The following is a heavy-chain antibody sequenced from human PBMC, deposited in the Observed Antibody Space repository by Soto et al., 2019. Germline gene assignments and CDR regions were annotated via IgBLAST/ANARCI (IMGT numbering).Heavy chain of an antibody. CDR2: IYWDDDK. CDR3: ARQRYCSSTSCPPREDY. CDR1: GFSLSTSGVG. J-gene: IGHJ4*02. Sequence: QSTLKESGPTLVKPTQTLTLTCTFSGFSLSTSGVGVGWIRQPPGKALEWLALIYWDDDKRYSPSLKRRLTITKDTAKNQVVLTMTNMDPVDTATYYCARQRYCSSTSCPPREDYWGQGTLVTVSS. V-gene: IGHV2-5*02. D-gene: IGHD2-2*01.